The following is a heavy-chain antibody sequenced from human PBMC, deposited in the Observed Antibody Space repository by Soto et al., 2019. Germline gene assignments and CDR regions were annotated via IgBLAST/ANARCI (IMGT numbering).Heavy chain of an antibody. J-gene: IGHJ3*02. CDR1: GFTFANFA. Sequence: GGSLRLSCSGSGFTFANFAMSWVRQAPGGGLEWVSGITVGGSTYYADSVEGRFRISRDNFRDTLSLHMSGVRVEDTAMYYCAKDQNGNYIGGFEMCGQGTLVTV. CDR2: ITVGGST. D-gene: IGHD1-7*01. CDR3: AKDQNGNYIGGFEM. V-gene: IGHV3-23*01.